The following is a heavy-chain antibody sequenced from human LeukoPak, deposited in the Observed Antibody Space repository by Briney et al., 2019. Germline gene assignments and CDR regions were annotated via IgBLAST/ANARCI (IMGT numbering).Heavy chain of an antibody. D-gene: IGHD3-9*01. CDR2: ISYDGSNK. CDR3: AKDYDILTGYPTAPFDY. CDR1: GFTFSSYG. J-gene: IGHJ4*02. Sequence: PGGSLRLSCAASGFTFSSYGMHWVRQAPGKGLEWVAVISYDGSNKYYADSVKGRFTISRDNSKNTLYLQMNSLRAEDTAVYYCAKDYDILTGYPTAPFDYWGQGTLVTVSS. V-gene: IGHV3-30*18.